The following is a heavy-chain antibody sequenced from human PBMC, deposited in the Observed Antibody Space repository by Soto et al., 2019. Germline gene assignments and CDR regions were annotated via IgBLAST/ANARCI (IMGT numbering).Heavy chain of an antibody. D-gene: IGHD4-17*01. CDR3: TTGIYGDYGKDY. Sequence: EVQLVESGGGLVKPGGSLRHSCAASGFTFSNAWMSWVRQAPGKGLEWVGRIKSKTDGGTTDYAAPGKGRFTSSRDDSKNTLYLQMNSLKTEDTAVYYCTTGIYGDYGKDYWGQGTLVTVSS. J-gene: IGHJ4*02. CDR2: IKSKTDGGTT. CDR1: GFTFSNAW. V-gene: IGHV3-15*01.